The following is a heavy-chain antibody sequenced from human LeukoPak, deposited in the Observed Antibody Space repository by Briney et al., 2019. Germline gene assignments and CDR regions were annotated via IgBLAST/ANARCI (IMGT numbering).Heavy chain of an antibody. J-gene: IGHJ4*02. V-gene: IGHV4-39*02. D-gene: IGHD6-19*01. CDR3: ARDSVAGTLDDY. CDR1: GGSISSSSYF. Sequence: PSETLSLTCTVSGGSISSSSYFWGWIRQPPGKGLEWIGSIYYSGSTHYNPSLKSRVTMSVDTSKNHFSLKLSSATAADTAVYYCARDSVAGTLDDYWGQGTLVTVSS. CDR2: IYYSGST.